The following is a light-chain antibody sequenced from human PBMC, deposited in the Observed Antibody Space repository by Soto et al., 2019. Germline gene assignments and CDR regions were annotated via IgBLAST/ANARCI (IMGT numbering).Light chain of an antibody. CDR2: EDN. CDR3: QSYDSSTVV. CDR1: SGSIANNY. J-gene: IGLJ2*01. V-gene: IGLV6-57*04. Sequence: NFMLTQPHSVSEAPGKTVTISCTRSSGSIANNYVQWYQQRPGSAPATVIYEDNQRPSGVPDRFSGSIASSSNSASLTISGLKTEDEADYYCQSYDSSTVVFGGGTKVTVL.